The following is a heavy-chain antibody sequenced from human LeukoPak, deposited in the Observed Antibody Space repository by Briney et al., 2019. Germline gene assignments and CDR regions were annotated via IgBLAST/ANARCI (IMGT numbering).Heavy chain of an antibody. Sequence: ASVKVSCKASGYTFTSYYMHWVRQAPGQGLEWMGIINPSGGSTGYAQKFQGRVTMTRDTSTSTVYMELSSLRSEDTAVYYCARDDVYYYDSSGATDAFDIWGQGTMVTVSS. V-gene: IGHV1-46*01. CDR3: ARDDVYYYDSSGATDAFDI. CDR1: GYTFTSYY. CDR2: INPSGGST. D-gene: IGHD3-22*01. J-gene: IGHJ3*02.